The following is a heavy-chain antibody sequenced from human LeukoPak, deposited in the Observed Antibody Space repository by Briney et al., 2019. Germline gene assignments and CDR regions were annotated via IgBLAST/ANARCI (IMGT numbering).Heavy chain of an antibody. CDR3: ARGLHKHMVTRGPVAW. D-gene: IGHD5-18*01. CDR1: GFTFSDSV. Sequence: GGSLRLSCAASGFTFSDSVMHWVRQAPGKGLEYVSAISRDGGSTYYASSVKGRFIISRDNSKNTLYLQMGSLRTEDMAVYYCARGLHKHMVTRGPVAWWGQGTLVPVSP. V-gene: IGHV3-64*01. J-gene: IGHJ4*02. CDR2: ISRDGGST.